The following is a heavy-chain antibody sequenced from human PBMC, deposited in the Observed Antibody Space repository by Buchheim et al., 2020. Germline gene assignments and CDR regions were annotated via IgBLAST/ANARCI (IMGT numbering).Heavy chain of an antibody. J-gene: IGHJ4*01. V-gene: IGHV4-31*03. CDR3: ARLLIDYGDYYFDS. CDR2: VHYSGST. Sequence: QVQLQESGPGLVKPSQTLSLTCTVSGDSVSGGAYYWTWIRQHPGQGLEWIGYVHYSGSTYYNPSLKSRVALSIDPSKNQFSLRLNAMTAADTDVYFCARLLIDYGDYYFDSWGHGTL. D-gene: IGHD4-17*01. CDR1: GDSVSGGAYY.